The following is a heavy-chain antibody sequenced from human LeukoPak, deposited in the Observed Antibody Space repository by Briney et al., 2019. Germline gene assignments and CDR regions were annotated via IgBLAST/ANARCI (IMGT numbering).Heavy chain of an antibody. D-gene: IGHD5-24*01. CDR1: GGSISSGGYS. V-gene: IGHV4-30-2*01. CDR2: IYHSGST. J-gene: IGHJ5*02. Sequence: SQTPSLTCAVSGGSISSGGYSWSWIRQLPGKGLEWIGYIYHSGSTYYNPSLKSRVTISVDRPKNQFSLKLSSVTAADTAVYYCARDRRDGYNYWFDPWGQGTLVTVSS. CDR3: ARDRRDGYNYWFDP.